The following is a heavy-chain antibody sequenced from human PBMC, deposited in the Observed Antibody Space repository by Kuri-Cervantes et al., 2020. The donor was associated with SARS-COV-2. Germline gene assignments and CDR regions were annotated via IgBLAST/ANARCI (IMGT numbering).Heavy chain of an antibody. CDR2: INHSGST. Sequence: SQTLSLTCAVYGGSFSGYYWSWIRQPPGEGLEWIGEINHSGSTNYNPSLKSRVTISVDTSKNQFSLKLSSVTAADTAVYYCARPGGLLDVWGKGTTVTVSS. CDR1: GGSFSGYY. V-gene: IGHV4-34*01. J-gene: IGHJ6*04. D-gene: IGHD3/OR15-3a*01. CDR3: ARPGGLLDV.